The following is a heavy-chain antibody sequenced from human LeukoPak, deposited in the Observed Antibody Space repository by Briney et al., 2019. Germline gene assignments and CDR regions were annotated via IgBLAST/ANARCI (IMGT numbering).Heavy chain of an antibody. CDR1: GYTFTSYD. V-gene: IGHV1-8*03. CDR2: MNPNSGNT. Sequence: ASVKVPCKASGYTFTSYDINWVRQATGQGLEWMGWMNPNSGNTGYAQKFQGRVTITRNTSISTAYMELSSLRSEDTAVYYCARLSLSCSSTSCYEWFDPWGQGTLVTVSS. D-gene: IGHD2-2*01. J-gene: IGHJ5*02. CDR3: ARLSLSCSSTSCYEWFDP.